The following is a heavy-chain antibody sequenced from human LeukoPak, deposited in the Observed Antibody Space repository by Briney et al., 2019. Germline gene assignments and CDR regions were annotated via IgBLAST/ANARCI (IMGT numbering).Heavy chain of an antibody. D-gene: IGHD2-21*02. Sequence: SGGSLRLSCAASGFIFSNYWMTWVRRAPVKGLEWVANIKQDGSERILVDSVKGRFTISRGNPKNSLYLQMNSLRADDTAVYYCARDPYCGGDCYSGFGAFDIWGRGTMVTVSS. J-gene: IGHJ3*02. V-gene: IGHV3-7*01. CDR1: GFIFSNYW. CDR2: IKQDGSER. CDR3: ARDPYCGGDCYSGFGAFDI.